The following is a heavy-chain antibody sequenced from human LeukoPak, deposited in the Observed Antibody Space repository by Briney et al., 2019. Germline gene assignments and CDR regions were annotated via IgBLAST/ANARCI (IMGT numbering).Heavy chain of an antibody. CDR2: INTGNGKT. CDR3: ARDESD. CDR1: GYTFTKYA. Sequence: ASVKVSCKASGYTFTKYAMHWVRQAPGQGLEWMGWINTGNGKTIYSQKFQGRVTITRDTSASTTYMDLSSLRSEDTAVYYCARDESDWGQGTQVTVSS. J-gene: IGHJ4*02. V-gene: IGHV1-3*04.